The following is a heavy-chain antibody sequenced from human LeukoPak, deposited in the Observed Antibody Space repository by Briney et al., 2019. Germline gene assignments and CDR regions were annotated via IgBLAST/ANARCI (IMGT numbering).Heavy chain of an antibody. Sequence: GGSLRLSCAASGFTFSSYEMNWVRQAPGKGLEWVSYISSSGSTIYYADSVKGRFTISRDNAKNSLYLQINSLRAEDTAVYYCARGGDIVVVTSPFDYWGQGTLVTVSS. CDR1: GFTFSSYE. CDR3: ARGGDIVVVTSPFDY. J-gene: IGHJ4*02. V-gene: IGHV3-48*03. CDR2: ISSSGSTI. D-gene: IGHD2-21*02.